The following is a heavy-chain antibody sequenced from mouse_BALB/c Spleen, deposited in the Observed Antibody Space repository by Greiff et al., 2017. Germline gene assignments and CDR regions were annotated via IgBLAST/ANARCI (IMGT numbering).Heavy chain of an antibody. CDR2: INTGSSTI. Sequence: EVQVVESGGGLVQPGGSLNLSCAASGFDFSRYWMSWARQAPGKGQEWIGEINTGSSTINYTPSLKDKFIISRDNAKNTLYLQMSKVRSEDTALYYCARLAGRASLDGYWGQGTTLTVSS. V-gene: IGHV4-2*02. CDR3: ARLAGRASLDGY. CDR1: GFDFSRYW. J-gene: IGHJ2*01. D-gene: IGHD2-3*01.